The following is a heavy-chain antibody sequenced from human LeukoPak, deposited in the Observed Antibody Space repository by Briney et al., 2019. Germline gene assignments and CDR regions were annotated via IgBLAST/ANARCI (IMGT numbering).Heavy chain of an antibody. V-gene: IGHV4-59*08. CDR3: ARHPNLGYDSSGPDY. J-gene: IGHJ4*02. Sequence: PSETLSLTCAVYGGSFSSYYWSWIRQPPGKGLEWIGYIYYSGSTNYNPSLKSRVTISVDTSKNQFSLKLSSVTAADTAAYYCARHPNLGYDSSGPDYWGQGTLVTVSS. CDR1: GGSFSSYY. D-gene: IGHD3-22*01. CDR2: IYYSGST.